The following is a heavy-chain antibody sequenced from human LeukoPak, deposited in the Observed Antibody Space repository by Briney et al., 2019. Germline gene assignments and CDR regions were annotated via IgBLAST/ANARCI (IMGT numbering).Heavy chain of an antibody. CDR1: GGSISSYY. V-gene: IGHV4-59*12. D-gene: IGHD5-12*01. J-gene: IGHJ5*02. CDR3: ARGRATRWFDP. CDR2: IYYSGST. Sequence: PSETLSLTCTVSGGSISSYYWSWIRQPPGKGLEWIGYIYYSGSTNYNPSLKSRVTISVDTSKNQFSLKLSSVTAADTAVYYCARGRATRWFDPWGQGTLVTVSS.